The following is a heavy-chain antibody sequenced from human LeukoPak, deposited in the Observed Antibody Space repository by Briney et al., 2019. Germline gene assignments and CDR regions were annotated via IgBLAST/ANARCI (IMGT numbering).Heavy chain of an antibody. CDR1: GFTFSSYG. Sequence: GGSLRLSCAASGFTFSSYGMHWVRQAPGKGLEWVAVISYDGSNKYYADSVKGRFTISRDNSKNTLYLQMNSLRAEDTAVYYCARESSYYDSSGYEGYFDYWGQGTLVTVSS. CDR3: ARESSYYDSSGYEGYFDY. D-gene: IGHD3-22*01. CDR2: ISYDGSNK. J-gene: IGHJ4*02. V-gene: IGHV3-30*03.